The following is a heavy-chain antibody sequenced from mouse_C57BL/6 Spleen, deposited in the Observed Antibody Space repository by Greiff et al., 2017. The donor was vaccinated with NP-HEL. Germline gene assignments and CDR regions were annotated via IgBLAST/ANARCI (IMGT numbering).Heavy chain of an antibody. CDR3: ASQGLRRYFDV. CDR2: INPSNGGT. V-gene: IGHV1-53*01. CDR1: GYTFTSYW. J-gene: IGHJ1*03. D-gene: IGHD6-2*01. Sequence: QVQLQQPGAELVMPGASVKLSCKASGYTFTSYWMHWVKQRPGQGLEWIGNINPSNGGTNYNEKFKSKATLTVDKSSSTAYMQLSSLTSEDSAVYYCASQGLRRYFDVWGTGTTVTVSS.